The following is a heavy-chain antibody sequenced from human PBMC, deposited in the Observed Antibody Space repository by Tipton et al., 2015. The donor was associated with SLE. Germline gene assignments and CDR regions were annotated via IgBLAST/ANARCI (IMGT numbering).Heavy chain of an antibody. D-gene: IGHD6-19*01. J-gene: IGHJ6*02. V-gene: IGHV4-61*02. CDR3: ARLGYSSATYGMDV. Sequence: CTVSGGSISSGSYYWSWIRQPAGKGLEWIGRIYTSGSTNYNPSLKSRVTISVDTSKNQFSLKLSSVTAADTAVYYCARLGYSSATYGMDVWGQGTTVTVSS. CDR2: IYTSGST. CDR1: GGSISSGSYY.